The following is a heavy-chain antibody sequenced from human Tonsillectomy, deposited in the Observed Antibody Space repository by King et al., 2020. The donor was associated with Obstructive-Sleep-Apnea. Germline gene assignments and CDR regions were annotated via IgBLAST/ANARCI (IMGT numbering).Heavy chain of an antibody. CDR2: INHSGST. CDR3: ARGSGAADVNWFDP. CDR1: GGSFTDYY. Sequence: VQLQQWGAGLLKPSETLSLTCAVYGGSFTDYYCSWIRQPPGKGLEWIGEINHSGSTNYNPSLKSRVYISVDMSKSQFSLKLTSVTAADTAVYYCARGSGAADVNWFDPWGQGALVTVSS. D-gene: IGHD6-13*01. J-gene: IGHJ5*02. V-gene: IGHV4-34*01.